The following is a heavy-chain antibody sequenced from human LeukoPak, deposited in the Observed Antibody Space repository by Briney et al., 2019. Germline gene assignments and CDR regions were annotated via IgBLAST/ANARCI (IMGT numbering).Heavy chain of an antibody. CDR2: ISNDGRHI. Sequence: GGSLRLSCAASGFTFSNYAIHWVRQAPGKGLEWVSVISNDGRHIYYADSAKGRFTISRDNSKNTLYLQMNSLRVEDTALYYCTRPHYDSPGCHWNDAFDIWGRGTMVTVSS. V-gene: IGHV3-30*04. CDR1: GFTFSNYA. CDR3: TRPHYDSPGCHWNDAFDI. D-gene: IGHD3-22*01. J-gene: IGHJ3*02.